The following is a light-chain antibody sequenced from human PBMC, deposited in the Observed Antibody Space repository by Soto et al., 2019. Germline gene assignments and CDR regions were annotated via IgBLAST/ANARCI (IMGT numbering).Light chain of an antibody. Sequence: IQLTQSPSSLSASVGERVSITCRASQGISSYLAWYQQKPGKAPKLLIYAACTLESGVPSRFSGSGSGTDFNLTISSLQPEDFATYYCQQLNSYPPFGPGTKVDIK. J-gene: IGKJ3*01. CDR1: QGISSY. CDR3: QQLNSYPP. V-gene: IGKV1-9*01. CDR2: AAC.